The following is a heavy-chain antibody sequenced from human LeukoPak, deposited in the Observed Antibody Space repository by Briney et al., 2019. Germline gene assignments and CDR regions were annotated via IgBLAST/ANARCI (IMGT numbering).Heavy chain of an antibody. CDR1: GFSFSSYA. CDR3: AKLPYQMLMFADY. Sequence: GGSLRLSCATSGFSFSSYAMSWVRQAPGKGLEWVSAMSSSDDGRYYAASVRGRFTISRDTSRSTLYLQMNSLRAEDAAVYYCAKLPYQMLMFADYWGQGTLVTVSS. J-gene: IGHJ4*02. CDR2: MSSSDDGR. D-gene: IGHD2-2*01. V-gene: IGHV3-23*01.